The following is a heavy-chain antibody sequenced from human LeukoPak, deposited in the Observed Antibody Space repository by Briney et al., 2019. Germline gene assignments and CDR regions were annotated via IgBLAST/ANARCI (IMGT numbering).Heavy chain of an antibody. D-gene: IGHD2-2*02. CDR1: GGSISSSSYY. Sequence: KSSETLSLTCTVSGGSISSSSYYWGWIRQPPGKGLEWIGSIYYSGSTYYNPSLKSRVTISVDTSKNQFSLKLSSVTAADTAVYYCARDRVAAIPEYFDYWGQGTLVTVSS. CDR3: ARDRVAAIPEYFDY. CDR2: IYYSGST. J-gene: IGHJ4*02. V-gene: IGHV4-39*07.